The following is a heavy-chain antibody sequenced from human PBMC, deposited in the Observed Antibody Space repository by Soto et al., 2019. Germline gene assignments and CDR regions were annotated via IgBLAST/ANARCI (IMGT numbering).Heavy chain of an antibody. CDR2: IWYDGSNK. J-gene: IGHJ5*02. D-gene: IGHD2-15*01. CDR3: ARDLLRYAPWFDP. V-gene: IGHV3-33*01. Sequence: QVQLVESGGGVVQPGRSLRLSCAASGFTFSSYGMHWVRQAPGKGLEWVAVIWYDGSNKYYADSVKGRFTISRANSKNTLYLQMNSLRAEDTAVYYCARDLLRYAPWFDPWGQGTLVTVSS. CDR1: GFTFSSYG.